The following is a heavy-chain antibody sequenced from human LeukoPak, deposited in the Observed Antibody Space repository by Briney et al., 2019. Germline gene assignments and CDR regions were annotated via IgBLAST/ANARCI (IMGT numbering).Heavy chain of an antibody. Sequence: GGSLRLSCAASGFTFSSYAMSWVRQAPGKGLEWVAVISYDGSNKYYADSVKGRFTISRDNSKNTLYLQMNSLRAEDTAVYYCARDSGSGSYYYFDYWGQGTLVTVSS. D-gene: IGHD3-10*01. CDR3: ARDSGSGSYYYFDY. CDR1: GFTFSSYA. J-gene: IGHJ4*02. CDR2: ISYDGSNK. V-gene: IGHV3-30*03.